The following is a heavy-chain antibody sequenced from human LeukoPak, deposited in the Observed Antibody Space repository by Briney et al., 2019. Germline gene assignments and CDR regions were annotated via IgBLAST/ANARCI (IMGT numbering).Heavy chain of an antibody. Sequence: ASVKVSCKASGYTFTNYYMHWVRQAPGQGLEWVGLIHPNDGDTKYAQEFQDRVTMTRDTSTSTAYMELRSLRSDDTAVYYCARGRPYYYDSSGYLFDYWGQGTLVTVSS. CDR2: IHPNDGDT. D-gene: IGHD3-22*01. V-gene: IGHV1-46*01. CDR1: GYTFTNYY. CDR3: ARGRPYYYDSSGYLFDY. J-gene: IGHJ4*02.